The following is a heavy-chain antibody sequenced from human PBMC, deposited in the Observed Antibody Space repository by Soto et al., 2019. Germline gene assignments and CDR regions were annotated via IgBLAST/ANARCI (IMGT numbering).Heavy chain of an antibody. Sequence: SETRSLTCTVYGGSINSGGYYWSLIRQHPXKGLERIGYIYYSARTYYNPSLKSRVTISVDTSKNQFSLKLSSVTAADTAVYHCASVVHRSSSWVYYGMDVWGQGTRATVSS. CDR1: GGSINSGGYY. D-gene: IGHD6-6*01. CDR2: IYYSART. CDR3: ASVVHRSSSWVYYGMDV. V-gene: IGHV4-31*03. J-gene: IGHJ6*02.